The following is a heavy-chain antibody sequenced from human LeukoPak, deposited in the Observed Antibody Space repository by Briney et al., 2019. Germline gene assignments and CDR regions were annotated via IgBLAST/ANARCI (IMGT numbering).Heavy chain of an antibody. J-gene: IGHJ4*02. Sequence: SETLSLTCAVYGGSFSGYYWSWIRQPPGKGLERIGEINHSGSTNYNPSLKSRVAISVDTSKNQFSLKLSSVTAADTAVHYCARGGGYCSSASCYWAGWGQGTLVIVSS. CDR1: GGSFSGYY. CDR3: ARGGGYCSSASCYWAG. D-gene: IGHD2-2*01. CDR2: INHSGST. V-gene: IGHV4-34*01.